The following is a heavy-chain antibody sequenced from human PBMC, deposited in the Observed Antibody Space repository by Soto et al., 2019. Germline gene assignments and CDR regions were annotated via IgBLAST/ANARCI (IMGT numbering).Heavy chain of an antibody. CDR2: INHSGST. D-gene: IGHD3-22*01. V-gene: IGHV4-34*01. CDR3: ARGRRITMIVVVINMPKGPFDY. J-gene: IGHJ4*02. Sequence: LSLTCAVCCGSFSGYYWSWIRQPPGKGLEWIGEINHSGSTNYNPSLKSRVTISVDTSKNQFSLKLSSVTAADTAVYYCARGRRITMIVVVINMPKGPFDYWGQGTLVTVSS. CDR1: CGSFSGYY.